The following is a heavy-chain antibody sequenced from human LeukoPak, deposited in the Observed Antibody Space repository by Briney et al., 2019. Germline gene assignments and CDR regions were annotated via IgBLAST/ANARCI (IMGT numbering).Heavy chain of an antibody. Sequence: GGSLRLSCAASGFTFTSSEMNWVRQAPGKGLEWVSYISSGGSNIYYPDSVKGRFTISRDNTKNSLYLQMNSLRAEDTAVYYCARGWGLGEWGQGTLVTVSS. CDR2: ISSGGSNI. D-gene: IGHD3-16*01. CDR3: ARGWGLGE. J-gene: IGHJ4*02. V-gene: IGHV3-48*03. CDR1: GFTFTSSE.